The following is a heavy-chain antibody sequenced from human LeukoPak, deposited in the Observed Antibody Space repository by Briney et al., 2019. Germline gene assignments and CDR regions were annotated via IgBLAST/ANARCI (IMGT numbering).Heavy chain of an antibody. V-gene: IGHV1-69*04. CDR3: ARDGDIVVVPAYNWFDP. CDR2: IIPIFGIA. CDR1: GGTFSSYA. J-gene: IGHJ5*02. Sequence: ASVKVSCKASGGTFSSYAISWVRQAPGQGLEWMGRIIPIFGIANYAQKFQGRVTITADKSTSTAYMELSSLRSEDTAVYYRARDGDIVVVPAYNWFDPWGQGTLVTVSS. D-gene: IGHD2-2*01.